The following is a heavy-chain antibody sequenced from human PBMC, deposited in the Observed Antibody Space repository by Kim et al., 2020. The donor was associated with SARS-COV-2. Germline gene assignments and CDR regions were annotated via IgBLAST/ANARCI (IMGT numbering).Heavy chain of an antibody. J-gene: IGHJ4*02. D-gene: IGHD3-10*01. Sequence: DSVKGRFTISRDNSKNTLYLQMNSLRDENTAVYYCAREYGSGSYRSFFDYWGQGTLVTVSS. CDR3: AREYGSGSYRSFFDY. V-gene: IGHV3-30*01.